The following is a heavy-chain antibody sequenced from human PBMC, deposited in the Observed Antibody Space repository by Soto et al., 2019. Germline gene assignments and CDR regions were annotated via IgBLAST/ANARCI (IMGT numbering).Heavy chain of an antibody. V-gene: IGHV3-23*01. CDR3: VKGLYTARFYFEY. CDR2: ISASGGST. Sequence: GSLRLSCATSRFTFSTYAMTWVRQAPGKGLEWVSGISASGGSTYYADSVKGRFTISRDNSKSTLYLQMNSLRVEDTALYYCVKGLYTARFYFEYWGQGTQVHVSS. CDR1: RFTFSTYA. D-gene: IGHD5-18*01. J-gene: IGHJ4*02.